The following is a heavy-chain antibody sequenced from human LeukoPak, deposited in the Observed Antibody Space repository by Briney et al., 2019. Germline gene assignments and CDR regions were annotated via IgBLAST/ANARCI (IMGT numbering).Heavy chain of an antibody. Sequence: PSETLSLTCAVSGYSIRSGHYWGWIRQTPGKGLEWIGSLSDSGSTYYNPSLKSRVTISVDTSKNHFSLRLSSVTAADTAVYYCAISVPAFDYWGQGTLVTVSS. CDR1: GYSIRSGHY. D-gene: IGHD1-1*01. V-gene: IGHV4-38-2*01. J-gene: IGHJ4*02. CDR2: LSDSGST. CDR3: AISVPAFDY.